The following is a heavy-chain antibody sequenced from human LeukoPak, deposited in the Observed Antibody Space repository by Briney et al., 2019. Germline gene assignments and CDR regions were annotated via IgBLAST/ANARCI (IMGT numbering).Heavy chain of an antibody. V-gene: IGHV4-39*01. D-gene: IGHD6-19*01. J-gene: IGHJ4*02. CDR3: ARLRKQWLAHTEYYFDY. Sequence: SETLSLTCTVSGGSISSSNYYWGWVRQPPGKGLEWIGTIYYSGSTSYNPSLKSRVTIFVDTSKNQFSLKLSSVTAADTAMYYCARLRKQWLAHTEYYFDYWGQGTLVTVSS. CDR2: IYYSGST. CDR1: GGSISSSNYY.